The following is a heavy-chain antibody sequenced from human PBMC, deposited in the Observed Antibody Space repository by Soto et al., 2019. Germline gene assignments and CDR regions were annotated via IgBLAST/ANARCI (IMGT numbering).Heavy chain of an antibody. D-gene: IGHD6-13*01. CDR1: GFTFSSYG. V-gene: IGHV3-30*18. Sequence: QVQLVESGGGVVQPGRSLRLSCAASGFTFSSYGMHWVRQAPGKGLEWVAVISYDGSNKYYADSVKGRFTISRDNSKNTLYLQMNSLRAEDTAVYYCAKDHHGSSPLSWGQGTLVTVSS. CDR2: ISYDGSNK. CDR3: AKDHHGSSPLS. J-gene: IGHJ4*02.